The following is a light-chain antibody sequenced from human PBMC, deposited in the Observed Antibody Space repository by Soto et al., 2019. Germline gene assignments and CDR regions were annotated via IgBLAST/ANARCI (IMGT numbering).Light chain of an antibody. J-gene: IGLJ1*01. CDR3: SSYTSSSTPLV. CDR1: SSEVGSYNY. CDR2: DVS. V-gene: IGLV2-14*01. Sequence: QSVLTQPASVSGSPGQSITISCTGASSEVGSYNYVSWYQQHSGKAPKLMIYDVSNRPSGVSNRFSGSKSGNTASLTISGLQAEDEADYYCSSYTSSSTPLVFGTGTRSPS.